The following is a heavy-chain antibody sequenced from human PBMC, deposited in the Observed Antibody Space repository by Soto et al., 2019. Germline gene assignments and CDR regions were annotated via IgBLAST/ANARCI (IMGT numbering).Heavy chain of an antibody. V-gene: IGHV3-9*01. CDR3: AKDKRDSGYDYVGYYFDY. J-gene: IGHJ4*02. CDR2: ISWNSGSI. CDR1: GFTFDDYA. Sequence: EVQLVESGGGLVQPGRSLRLSCAASGFTFDDYAMHWVRQAPGKGLEWVSGISWNSGSIGYADSVKGRFTISRDNAKNSLYLQMNSLRAEGTALYYCAKDKRDSGYDYVGYYFDYWGQGTLVTVSS. D-gene: IGHD5-12*01.